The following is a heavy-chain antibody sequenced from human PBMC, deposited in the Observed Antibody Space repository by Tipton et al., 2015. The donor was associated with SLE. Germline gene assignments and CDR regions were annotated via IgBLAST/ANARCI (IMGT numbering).Heavy chain of an antibody. D-gene: IGHD3-3*01. CDR3: ARPHPPSYYDFCSGYHNWFDP. V-gene: IGHV4-59*08. CDR1: GGSISSYY. Sequence: TLSLTCTVSGGSISSYYWSWIRQPPGKGLEWIGYIYYSGSTNYNPSLKSRFTISVDTSKNQFSLKLSSVTAADTAVYYWARPHPPSYYDFCSGYHNWFDPWGQGPLVTVSS. CDR2: IYYSGST. J-gene: IGHJ5*02.